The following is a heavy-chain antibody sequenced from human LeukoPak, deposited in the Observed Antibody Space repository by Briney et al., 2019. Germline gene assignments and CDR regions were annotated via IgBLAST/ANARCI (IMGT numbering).Heavy chain of an antibody. D-gene: IGHD3-22*01. J-gene: IGHJ1*01. Sequence: SGGSLRLSCAASGFTFSSYAMSWVRQAPGKGLEWVSAISGSGGSSYYADSVKGRFTISRDNSKNTVYLQMNSLRAEDTAVYYCAKDQFDSSGYYPEYFQHWGQGTLVTVSS. CDR1: GFTFSSYA. V-gene: IGHV3-23*01. CDR2: ISGSGGSS. CDR3: AKDQFDSSGYYPEYFQH.